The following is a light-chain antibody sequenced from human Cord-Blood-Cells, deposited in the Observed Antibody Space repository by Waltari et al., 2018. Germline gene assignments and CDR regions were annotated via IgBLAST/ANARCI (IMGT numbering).Light chain of an antibody. V-gene: IGLV2-14*01. Sequence: QSALTQPASVSGSPGQSITLSCTGTSSDVGGYNYVPWYQQHPGKAPKLMIYDVSNRPSGVSNRFSGSKSGNTASLTISGLQAEDEADYYCSSYTSSSTVVFCGGTKLTVL. CDR1: SSDVGGYNY. CDR2: DVS. CDR3: SSYTSSSTVV. J-gene: IGLJ2*01.